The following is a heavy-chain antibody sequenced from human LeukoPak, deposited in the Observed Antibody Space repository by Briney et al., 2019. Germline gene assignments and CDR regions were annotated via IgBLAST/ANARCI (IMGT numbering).Heavy chain of an antibody. CDR3: ARDYATAAGTAFDI. CDR2: ISAYNGNT. V-gene: IGHV1-18*01. CDR1: GYTFTIYG. J-gene: IGHJ3*02. Sequence: ASVKVSCTASGYTFTIYGISWVRQAPGQGLEWMGWISAYNGNTNYAQGLQGRVTMTTDTSTSTAYMELRSLRSDDTAVYYCARDYATAAGTAFDIWGQGTMVTVSS. D-gene: IGHD6-13*01.